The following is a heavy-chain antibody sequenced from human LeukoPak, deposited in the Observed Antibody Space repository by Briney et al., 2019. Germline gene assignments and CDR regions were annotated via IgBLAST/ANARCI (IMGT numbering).Heavy chain of an antibody. CDR3: ARDILATSIAAPYY. CDR1: GGSINYYY. V-gene: IGHV4-59*01. Sequence: SETLSLTCTVSGGSINYYYWSWIRQSPGKGLEWIGYIYYTGRTKYNPSLQSRVTISVDTSKNQFSLNLSSVSAADTAVYYCARDILATSIAAPYYWGQGTLVTVSS. D-gene: IGHD6-13*01. J-gene: IGHJ4*02. CDR2: IYYTGRT.